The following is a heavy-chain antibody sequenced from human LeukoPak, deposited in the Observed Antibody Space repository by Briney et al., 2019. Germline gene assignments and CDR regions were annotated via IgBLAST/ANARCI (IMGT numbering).Heavy chain of an antibody. V-gene: IGHV3-21*01. CDR2: ISSSSSYI. CDR3: ARDVVLGGSGMDV. J-gene: IGHJ6*02. Sequence: PGGSLRLSCAASGFTFSSYSMNWVRQAPGKGLEWVSSISSSSSYIYYADSVKGRFTISRDNAKNSLYLQMNSLRAEDTAVYYCARDVVLGGSGMDVWGQGTTVTVSS. D-gene: IGHD3-10*01. CDR1: GFTFSSYS.